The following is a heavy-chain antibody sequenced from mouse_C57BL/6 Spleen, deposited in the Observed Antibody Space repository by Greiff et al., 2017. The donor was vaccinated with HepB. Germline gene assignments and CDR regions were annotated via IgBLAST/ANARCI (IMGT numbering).Heavy chain of an antibody. CDR3: AREGGLRRYFDV. CDR1: GYTFTSYW. D-gene: IGHD2-4*01. V-gene: IGHV1-53*01. Sequence: QVQLQQPGTELVKPGASVKLSCKASGYTFTSYWMHWVKQRPGQGLEWIGNINPSNGGTNYNEKFKSKTTLTVDKSSSTAYMQLSSLTSEDSAVYYCAREGGLRRYFDVWGTGTTVTVSS. CDR2: INPSNGGT. J-gene: IGHJ1*03.